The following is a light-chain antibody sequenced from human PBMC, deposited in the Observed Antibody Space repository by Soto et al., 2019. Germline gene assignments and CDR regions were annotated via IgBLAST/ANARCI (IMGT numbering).Light chain of an antibody. CDR2: GAS. CDR1: QSVSSSY. J-gene: IGKJ1*01. CDR3: QEYGISPQT. V-gene: IGKV3-20*01. Sequence: EIVLTQSPGTLSLSPGERATLSCRASQSVSSSYLAWYQQKPGQSPRLLIYGASSRATGIPDRFSGTGSGTDFTLTSSRLEPEDFAVYYCQEYGISPQTFGEGTNVDIK.